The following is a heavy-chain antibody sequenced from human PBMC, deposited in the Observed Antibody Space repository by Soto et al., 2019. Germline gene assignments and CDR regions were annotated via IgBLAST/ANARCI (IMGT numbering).Heavy chain of an antibody. CDR3: ASLDSSGWYFDD. D-gene: IGHD6-19*01. CDR1: GRSFSNPYFY. Sequence: QVQLQQWGAGLLKPSETLSLTCAVYGRSFSNPYFYWSWIRQPPGKVLEWIGEVNHRGGTNYTPSLKSRVTISLDTSKNHFSLRLTSLTAADTAVYYCASLDSSGWYFDDWGQGTLVTVSS. V-gene: IGHV4-34*01. J-gene: IGHJ4*02. CDR2: VNHRGGT.